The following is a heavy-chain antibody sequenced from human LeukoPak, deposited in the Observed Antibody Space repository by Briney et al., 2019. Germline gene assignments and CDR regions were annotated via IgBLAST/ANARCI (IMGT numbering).Heavy chain of an antibody. J-gene: IGHJ4*02. CDR1: RFTVISIS. CDR2: IYSGVGT. Sequence: VGSPRRSSAASRFTVISISMSWVRPGPGGGVVCVSVIYSGVGTYYADSVKGRFTTTRHNSKNTLYLQMNSLRAEETAVYYCARGPNYEGGFDYWGQGTLVTVSS. CDR3: ARGPNYEGGFDY. V-gene: IGHV3-53*04. D-gene: IGHD1-7*01.